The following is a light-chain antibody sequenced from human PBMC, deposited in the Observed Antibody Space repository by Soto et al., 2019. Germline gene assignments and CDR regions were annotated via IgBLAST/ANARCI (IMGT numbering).Light chain of an antibody. Sequence: DIQMTQAPSSLSASVGDRVTITCRASQSISDNLNWYQQKPGQAPNLLIYLASNLHSGVPSRFTGSGSGTLFTLPISSLQPEDFATYYCQQNYNTLLITFGQGTRLDIK. J-gene: IGKJ5*01. CDR2: LAS. CDR1: QSISDN. CDR3: QQNYNTLLIT. V-gene: IGKV1-39*01.